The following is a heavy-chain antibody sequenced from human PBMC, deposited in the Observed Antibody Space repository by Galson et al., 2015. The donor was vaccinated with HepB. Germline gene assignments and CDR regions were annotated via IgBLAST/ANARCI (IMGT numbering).Heavy chain of an antibody. V-gene: IGHV3-49*03. J-gene: IGHJ4*02. D-gene: IGHD1-14*01. CDR2: IRNKAYGGTT. CDR1: GFTFGEYA. Sequence: SLRLSCAASGFTFGEYAMTWFRQAPGKELEWISFIRNKAYGGTTEYAASVKGRFTISRDDSKSIAYLQMNSLKTEDTAVYYCTRSLSGRAVFDYWGQGTLVTVSS. CDR3: TRSLSGRAVFDY.